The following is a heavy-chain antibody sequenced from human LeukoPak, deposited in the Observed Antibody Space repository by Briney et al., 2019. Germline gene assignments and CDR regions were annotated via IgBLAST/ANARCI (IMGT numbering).Heavy chain of an antibody. CDR3: ARDQTTDSGSFQFDY. J-gene: IGHJ4*02. CDR1: GFTVSSNY. Sequence: GGSLRLSCAVSGFTVSSNYINWVRQAPGKGLEWVSAIYPGGNTYYADSVKGRFTLSRDNSKNTVYLQMSSLRADDTAVYYYARDQTTDSGSFQFDYWGQGTLVTVSS. V-gene: IGHV3-66*01. CDR2: IYPGGNT. D-gene: IGHD1-26*01.